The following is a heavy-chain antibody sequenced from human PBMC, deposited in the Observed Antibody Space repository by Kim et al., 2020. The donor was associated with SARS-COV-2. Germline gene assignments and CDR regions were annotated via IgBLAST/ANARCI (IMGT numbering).Heavy chain of an antibody. CDR3: ARDLLYSSPRGDY. J-gene: IGHJ4*02. V-gene: IGHV3-48*02. D-gene: IGHD6-13*01. Sequence: YADSVKGRFTISRDNAKNSLYLQMNSLRDEDTAVYYCARDLLYSSPRGDYWGQGTLVTVSS.